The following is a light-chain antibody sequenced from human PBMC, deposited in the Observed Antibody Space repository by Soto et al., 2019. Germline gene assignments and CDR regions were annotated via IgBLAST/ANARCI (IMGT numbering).Light chain of an antibody. CDR3: RQPFMYPPT. Sequence: IAWNQSPSSLSASVGDRVTITGRSRQGSINYLAWYEQKPGQAPKLLIYGASTLQSGVPSRFVGSGSGTDFTLNGSSLQPEDLATYYCRQPFMYPPTFRTGTKVDIK. V-gene: IGKV1-9*01. CDR2: GAS. J-gene: IGKJ3*01. CDR1: QGSINY.